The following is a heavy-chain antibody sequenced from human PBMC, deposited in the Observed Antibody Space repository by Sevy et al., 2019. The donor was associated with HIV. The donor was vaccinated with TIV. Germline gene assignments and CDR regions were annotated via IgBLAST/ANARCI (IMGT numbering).Heavy chain of an antibody. CDR2: ISWNSGSI. Sequence: SLKISCAASGFTFDDYAMHWVRQAPGKGLEWVSGISWNSGSIGDADSVKARFTISRDNAKNSLYLQMNSLRAEDTALYYCAKDIRARLEYYGMDVWGQGTTVTVSS. CDR1: GFTFDDYA. J-gene: IGHJ6*02. D-gene: IGHD1-1*01. V-gene: IGHV3-9*01. CDR3: AKDIRARLEYYGMDV.